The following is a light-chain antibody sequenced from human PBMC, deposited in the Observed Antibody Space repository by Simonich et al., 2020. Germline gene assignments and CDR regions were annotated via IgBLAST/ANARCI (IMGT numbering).Light chain of an antibody. Sequence: QLVLTQSPSASASLGASVKLTCTLSSGHSSYAIAWHQQQPETGPRYLMKLNSDGSHSKGDGIPDRFSGSSSGAERYLTISSRQSEDEADYYCQTWGTGIHWVFGGGTKLTVL. V-gene: IGLV4-69*01. CDR1: SGHSSYA. CDR3: QTWGTGIHWV. CDR2: LNSDGSH. J-gene: IGLJ3*02.